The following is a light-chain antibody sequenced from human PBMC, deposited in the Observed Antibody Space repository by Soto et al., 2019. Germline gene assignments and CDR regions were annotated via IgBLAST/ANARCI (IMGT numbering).Light chain of an antibody. CDR2: EVS. CDR1: SSDVGGYNY. V-gene: IGLV2-14*01. Sequence: QSVLTQPASVSGSPGQSITISCTGTSSDVGGYNYVSWYQQHPGKAPKLMIYEVSNRPSGVSNRFSGSKSGNTASLTISGLQAEDEADYYCSSYTNSSTRFGGGTQLTVL. J-gene: IGLJ3*02. CDR3: SSYTNSSTR.